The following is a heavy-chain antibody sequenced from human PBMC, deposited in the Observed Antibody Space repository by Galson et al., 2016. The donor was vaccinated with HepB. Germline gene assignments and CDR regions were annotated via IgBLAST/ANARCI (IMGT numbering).Heavy chain of an antibody. CDR3: ARLSAGGTNGVDV. J-gene: IGHJ6*02. CDR1: GDSFSSYY. Sequence: SETLSLTCSVYGDSFSSYYWSWIRQTPGKGLEWIGEINYYGSTNYDPSLKSRVTISVDTSKNQISLKLNSVSATDTAVYYCARLSAGGTNGVDVWGQGTPVIVSS. CDR2: INYYGST. V-gene: IGHV4-34*01. D-gene: IGHD1-1*01.